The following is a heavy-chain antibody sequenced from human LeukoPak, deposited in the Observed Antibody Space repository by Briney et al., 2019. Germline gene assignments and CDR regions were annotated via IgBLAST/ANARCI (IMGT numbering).Heavy chain of an antibody. CDR1: GGSISSSSFH. J-gene: IGHJ4*02. CDR2: IYNSGST. V-gene: IGHV4-39*07. Sequence: SETLSLTCTVSGGSISSSSFHWGWIRQPPGKGLKWIGIIYNSGSTYYSPSLKSRVTISVDTSKNQFSLKLSSVTDAETAVYYCARHYEFWSGYLQIDYWGQGTLVTVSS. D-gene: IGHD3-3*01. CDR3: ARHYEFWSGYLQIDY.